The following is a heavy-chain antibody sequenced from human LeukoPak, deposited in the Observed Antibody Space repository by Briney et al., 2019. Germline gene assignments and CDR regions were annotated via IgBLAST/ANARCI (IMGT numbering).Heavy chain of an antibody. J-gene: IGHJ5*02. V-gene: IGHV3-74*01. CDR1: GFTLNKYW. CDR2: ITGDGSDI. CDR3: ARDAYTTTSNWLDP. D-gene: IGHD4-17*01. Sequence: GGSLRLSCEASGFTLNKYWMHWVRQAPGKGLVWVSRITGDGSDIAYADSVKGRFTVSRDDAKNILFLQMTSLRVEDTAIYYCARDAYTTTSNWLDPWGLGTLVTVSS.